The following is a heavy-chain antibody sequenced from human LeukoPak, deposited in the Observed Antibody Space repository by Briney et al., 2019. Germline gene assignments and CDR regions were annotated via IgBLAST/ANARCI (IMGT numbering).Heavy chain of an antibody. Sequence: PGGSLRLSCAASGFTFSSYWMSWVRQAPGKGLEWVANIKQDGSEKYYVDSVKGRFTISRDNAKNSLYLQMNSLRAEDTAVYYCARETKTIQLWYNWFDPWGQGTLVTVSS. CDR2: IKQDGSEK. CDR3: ARETKTIQLWYNWFDP. V-gene: IGHV3-7*01. D-gene: IGHD5-18*01. J-gene: IGHJ5*02. CDR1: GFTFSSYW.